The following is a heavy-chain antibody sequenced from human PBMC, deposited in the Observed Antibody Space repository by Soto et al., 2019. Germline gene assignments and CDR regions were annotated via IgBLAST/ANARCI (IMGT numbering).Heavy chain of an antibody. CDR1: GFSFNIFA. CDR2: ISGSGGST. Sequence: GGSLRLSCAASGFSFNIFAMNWVRQAPGKGLEWVSAISGSGGSTYYADSVKGRFTISRDNSKNTLYLQMNSLRAEDTAVYYCAKGVRFLEWLLDDFYYYYGMDVWGQGTTVTVSS. J-gene: IGHJ6*02. D-gene: IGHD3-3*01. CDR3: AKGVRFLEWLLDDFYYYYGMDV. V-gene: IGHV3-23*01.